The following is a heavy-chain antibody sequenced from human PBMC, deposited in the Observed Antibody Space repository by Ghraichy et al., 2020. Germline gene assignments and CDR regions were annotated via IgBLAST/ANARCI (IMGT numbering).Heavy chain of an antibody. CDR2: INWNGDTT. J-gene: IGHJ6*02. V-gene: IGHV3-20*04. CDR1: GFTFTSYN. CDR3: TRDGPYYYFGLDI. Sequence: GESLNISCAASGFTFTSYNMNWVRQAPGKGLEWVAGINWNGDTTSYADSVRGRFTISRDNAENSLYLQMNSLRADDAALYYCTRDGPYYYFGLDIWGQGTTVTVPS.